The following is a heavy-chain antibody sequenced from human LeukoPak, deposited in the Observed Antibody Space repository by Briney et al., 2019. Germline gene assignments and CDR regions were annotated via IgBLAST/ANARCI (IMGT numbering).Heavy chain of an antibody. CDR2: IKQDGSEK. CDR1: GFTFSSYW. Sequence: GGSLRLSCAASGFTFSSYWMSWVRQAPGKGLEWVANIKQDGSEKYYVDSVKGRFTIPRDNAKNSLYLQMNSLRAEDTAVYYCARDGLFPAFDAFDIWGQGTMVTVSS. D-gene: IGHD2-21*01. CDR3: ARDGLFPAFDAFDI. J-gene: IGHJ3*02. V-gene: IGHV3-7*01.